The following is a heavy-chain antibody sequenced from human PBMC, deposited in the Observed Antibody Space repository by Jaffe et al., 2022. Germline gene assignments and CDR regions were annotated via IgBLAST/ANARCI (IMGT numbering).Heavy chain of an antibody. CDR3: AKDRGHYDILTGPDDY. Sequence: QVQLVESGGGVVQPGGSLRLSCAASGFTFSSYGMHWVRQAPGKGLEWVAFIRYDGSNKYYADSVKGRFTISRDNSKNTLYLQMNSLRAEDTAVYYCAKDRGHYDILTGPDDYWGQGTLVTVSS. D-gene: IGHD3-9*01. CDR1: GFTFSSYG. CDR2: IRYDGSNK. J-gene: IGHJ4*02. V-gene: IGHV3-30*02.